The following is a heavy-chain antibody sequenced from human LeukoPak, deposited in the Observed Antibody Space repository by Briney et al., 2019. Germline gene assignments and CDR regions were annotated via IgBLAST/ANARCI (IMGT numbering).Heavy chain of an antibody. CDR1: GFTFNSYA. J-gene: IGHJ1*01. Sequence: GGSLRLSCAAPGFTFNSYAMSWVRQAPGKGLEWVSGISGSDGHTYYADSVKGRFTVSRDNSKNTLYLQMNSLRAEDTAVYYCAKGPPSTMIVVVTRPKYFQHWGQGTLVTVSS. V-gene: IGHV3-23*01. D-gene: IGHD3-22*01. CDR3: AKGPPSTMIVVVTRPKYFQH. CDR2: ISGSDGHT.